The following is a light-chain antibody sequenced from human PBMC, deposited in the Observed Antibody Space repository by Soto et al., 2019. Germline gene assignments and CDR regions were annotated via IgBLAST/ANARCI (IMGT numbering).Light chain of an antibody. Sequence: EIVLTQSPGTLSLSPGERATLSCRASQSVSNSHLAWHQQKPGQAPRLLIFDVSSRAAGIPDRFSGSGSGTDFTLTISKLETEDYAVYYWQQYDKPPLTFGGGTKVEIK. CDR3: QQYDKPPLT. CDR2: DVS. V-gene: IGKV3-20*01. J-gene: IGKJ4*01. CDR1: QSVSNSH.